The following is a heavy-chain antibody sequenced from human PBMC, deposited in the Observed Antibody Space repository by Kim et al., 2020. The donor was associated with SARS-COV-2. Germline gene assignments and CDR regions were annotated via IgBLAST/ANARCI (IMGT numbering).Heavy chain of an antibody. Sequence: ADSVKGRFTISRDNSKNTLYLQMNSLRAEDTAVYYCARDQGRSGWACFDYWGQGTLVTVSS. CDR3: ARDQGRSGWACFDY. J-gene: IGHJ4*02. D-gene: IGHD6-19*01. V-gene: IGHV3-30*01.